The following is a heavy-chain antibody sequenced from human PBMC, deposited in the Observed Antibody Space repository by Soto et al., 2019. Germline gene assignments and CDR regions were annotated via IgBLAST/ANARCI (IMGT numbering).Heavy chain of an antibody. V-gene: IGHV2-5*02. Sequence: QITLKESGPPLVKPTQTLTLTCTFSGFSLSTSGVGVGWIRQPPGNALEWLALIYWDDDKRYSPSLKSRLTITKDTSKNQVLLTMTNMDPVDTATYYCAHRRRYYDSSGYYYLDYWGQGTLVTVSS. J-gene: IGHJ4*02. CDR3: AHRRRYYDSSGYYYLDY. CDR2: IYWDDDK. D-gene: IGHD3-22*01. CDR1: GFSLSTSGVG.